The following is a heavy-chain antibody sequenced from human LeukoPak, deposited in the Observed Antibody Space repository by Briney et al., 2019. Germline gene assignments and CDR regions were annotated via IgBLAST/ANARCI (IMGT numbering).Heavy chain of an antibody. J-gene: IGHJ4*02. D-gene: IGHD4-17*01. CDR2: IYYSGST. CDR3: ARGLRRQPSFDY. V-gene: IGHV4-61*01. CDR1: GGSISNSSYY. Sequence: SETLSLTCTVSGGSISNSSYYWSWIRQPPGKGLEWIGYIYYSGSTNYNPSLKSRVTISVDTSKNQFSLKLSSVTAADTAVYYCARGLRRQPSFDYWGQGTLVTVSS.